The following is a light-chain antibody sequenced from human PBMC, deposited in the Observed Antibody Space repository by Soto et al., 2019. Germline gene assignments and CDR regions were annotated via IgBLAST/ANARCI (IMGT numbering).Light chain of an antibody. Sequence: DIQMTQSPSTLSTSIGARVPITCRASQSISDSLAWYQQKPGKAPFLLISDASNLERGVPSRFSGSGSGTEFTLTISSMQPDDFATYYCQHYNSYSEAFGQGTKVDIK. V-gene: IGKV1-5*01. CDR3: QHYNSYSEA. CDR1: QSISDS. J-gene: IGKJ1*01. CDR2: DAS.